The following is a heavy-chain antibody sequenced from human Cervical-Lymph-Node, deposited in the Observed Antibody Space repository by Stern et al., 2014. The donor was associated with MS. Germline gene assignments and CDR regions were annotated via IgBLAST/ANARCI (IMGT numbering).Heavy chain of an antibody. CDR2: INPSGGST. V-gene: IGHV1-46*01. Sequence: VQLEESGAEVKKPGASVKVSCKASGYTFISYYMHWVRHAPGQGIEWMGIINPSGGSTSYAQKFQGRVTMTRDTSTSTVYMELRSLRSDDTAVYYCAREVAGHRLGMMDVWGQGTTVTVSS. J-gene: IGHJ6*02. D-gene: IGHD6-19*01. CDR3: AREVAGHRLGMMDV. CDR1: GYTFISYY.